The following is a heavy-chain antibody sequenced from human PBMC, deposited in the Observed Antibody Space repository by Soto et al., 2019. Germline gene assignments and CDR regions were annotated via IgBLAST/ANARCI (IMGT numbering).Heavy chain of an antibody. CDR1: GFSFRIYA. V-gene: IGHV3-21*01. J-gene: IGHJ4*02. CDR2: IGNSSSYT. D-gene: IGHD3-22*01. CDR3: ARTYYYDSSGYFY. Sequence: GGSLRLSCVASGFSFRIYAMTWVRQAPGKGLEWVSNIGNSSSYTRYADSVKGRFTISRDNAKNSLYLQMNSLRAEDTAVYYCARTYYYDSSGYFYWGQRTLVTVSS.